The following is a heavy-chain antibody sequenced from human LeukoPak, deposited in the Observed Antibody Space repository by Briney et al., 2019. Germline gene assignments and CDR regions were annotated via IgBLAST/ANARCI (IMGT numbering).Heavy chain of an antibody. Sequence: PGGSLRLSCAASGFTFSNYNMNWVRQAPGKGLEWVSYISSSSSTIYYADSVKGRFTISRDNAKNSLYLQMNSLRAEDTAVYYCAREMGQYGGYSDYWGQGTLVTVSS. CDR2: ISSSSSTI. CDR3: AREMGQYGGYSDY. J-gene: IGHJ4*02. D-gene: IGHD4/OR15-4a*01. CDR1: GFTFSNYN. V-gene: IGHV3-48*04.